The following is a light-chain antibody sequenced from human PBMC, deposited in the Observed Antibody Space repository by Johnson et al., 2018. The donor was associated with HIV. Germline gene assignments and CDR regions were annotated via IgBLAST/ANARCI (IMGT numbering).Light chain of an antibody. V-gene: IGLV1-51*02. CDR3: GTWDTSLTTGGV. CDR2: KND. CDR1: NSNIGNNY. J-gene: IGLJ1*01. Sequence: QSVLTQPPSVSAAPGQKVTISCSGSNSNIGNNYVSWYQQLPGTAPKLLIYKNDKRPSGIPDRFYGSKSGTSATLGIAGLQAGDEADYYCGTWDTSLTTGGVFGTGTKVTVL.